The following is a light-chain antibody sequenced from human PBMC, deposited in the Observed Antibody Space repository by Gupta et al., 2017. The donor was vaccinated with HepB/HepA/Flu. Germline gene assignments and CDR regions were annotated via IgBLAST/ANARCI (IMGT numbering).Light chain of an antibody. CDR1: RSDVGGYKY. Sequence: QSALTQPASVSGAPGQSITISCIGTRSDVGGYKYVSWYPQLPGKAPKLLLYDFSSRPSGVSNRFFGSKSANTASLTISGLQPEDEAAYFCSSYTDSTTSVIFGGGTRLTVL. V-gene: IGLV2-14*03. J-gene: IGLJ2*01. CDR3: SSYTDSTTSVI. CDR2: DFS.